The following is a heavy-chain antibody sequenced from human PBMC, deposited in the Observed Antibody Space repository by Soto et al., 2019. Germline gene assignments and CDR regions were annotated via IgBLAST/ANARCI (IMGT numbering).Heavy chain of an antibody. J-gene: IGHJ5*02. CDR1: GFTFTSSA. CDR2: IVVGSGNT. CDR3: AAGYSSSWYQNLDP. Sequence: GASVKVSCKASGFTFTSSAVQWVRQARGQRLEWIGWIVVGSGNTNYAQKFQERVTITRDMSTSTAYMGLSSLRSEDTAVYYCAAGYSSSWYQNLDPWGQGTLVTVSS. V-gene: IGHV1-58*01. D-gene: IGHD6-13*01.